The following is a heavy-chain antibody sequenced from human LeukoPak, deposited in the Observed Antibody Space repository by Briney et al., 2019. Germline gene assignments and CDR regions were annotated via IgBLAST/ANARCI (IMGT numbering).Heavy chain of an antibody. CDR2: INHSGST. V-gene: IGHV4-34*01. CDR1: GGSFSGYY. CDR3: ARWLRSTGFDY. D-gene: IGHD5-12*01. J-gene: IGHJ4*02. Sequence: SETLSLTCAVYGGSFSGYYWSWIRQPPGKGLEWIGEINHSGSTSYNPSLKSRVTISVDTSKNQFSLKLSSVTAADTAVYYCARWLRSTGFDYWGQGTLVTVSS.